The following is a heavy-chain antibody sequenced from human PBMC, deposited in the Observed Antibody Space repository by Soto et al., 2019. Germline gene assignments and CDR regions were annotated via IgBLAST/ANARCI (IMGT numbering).Heavy chain of an antibody. CDR2: ISGSGGST. D-gene: IGHD2-21*02. CDR3: ARELRNGTPARGGDCYSCYYYYGMDV. CDR1: GFTFSSYA. V-gene: IGHV3-23*01. Sequence: PGGSLRLSCAASGFTFSSYAMSWARQAPGKGLEWVSAISGSGGSTYYADSVKGRFTISRDNSKNTLYLQMNSLRAEDTAVYYCARELRNGTPARGGDCYSCYYYYGMDVWGQGTTVTVSS. J-gene: IGHJ6*02.